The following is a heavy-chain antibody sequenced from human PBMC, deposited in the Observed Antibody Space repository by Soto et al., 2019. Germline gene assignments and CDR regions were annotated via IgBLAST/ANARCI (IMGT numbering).Heavy chain of an antibody. CDR1: GFTFSSYA. J-gene: IGHJ4*02. CDR3: AKALDPQQWLVPFDY. V-gene: IGHV3-23*01. CDR2: ISGSGGST. D-gene: IGHD6-19*01. Sequence: HPGGSLRLSCAASGFTFSSYAMSWVRQAPGKGLEWVPAISGSGGSTYYADSVKGRFTISRDNSKNTLYLQMNSLRAEDTAVYYCAKALDPQQWLVPFDYWGQGTLVTVSS.